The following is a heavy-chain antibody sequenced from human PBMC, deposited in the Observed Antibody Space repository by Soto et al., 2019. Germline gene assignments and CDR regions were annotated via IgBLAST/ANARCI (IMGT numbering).Heavy chain of an antibody. V-gene: IGHV5-10-1*01. Sequence: PWESLKISCKASGYSFTTYWINWVRRLPGKGLEWMGRIDPRDSNTNYSPSFQGHVTISADKSISTAYLQWSSLKASDTAMYYCSRKDESSSTLPSCFDVWGQGSAVTVFS. J-gene: IGHJ6*02. CDR2: IDPRDSNT. CDR1: GYSFTTYW. D-gene: IGHD2-2*01. CDR3: SRKDESSSTLPSCFDV.